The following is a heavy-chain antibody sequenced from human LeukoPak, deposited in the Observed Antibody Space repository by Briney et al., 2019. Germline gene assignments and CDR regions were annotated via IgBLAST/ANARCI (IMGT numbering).Heavy chain of an antibody. D-gene: IGHD3-22*01. CDR3: ARKPNYYDSSGYYYGNYYYYGMDV. CDR1: GFTFSSYG. J-gene: IGHJ6*02. CDR2: ISYDGSNK. Sequence: GRSLRLSCAASGFTFSSYGMHWVRQAPGKGLEWVAVISYDGSNKYYADSVKGRFTISRDNSKNTLYLQMNSLRAEDTAVYYCARKPNYYDSSGYYYGNYYYYGMDVWGQGTTVTVSS. V-gene: IGHV3-30*03.